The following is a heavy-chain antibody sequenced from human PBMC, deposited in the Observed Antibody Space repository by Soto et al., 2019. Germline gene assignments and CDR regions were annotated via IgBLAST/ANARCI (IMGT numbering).Heavy chain of an antibody. CDR3: ARRQWLVGGYYYGLDV. CDR2: TSAYNGNT. D-gene: IGHD6-19*01. Sequence: QVQLVQSGAEVKKPGASVKVSCKASGYTFTSYGISWVRQAPGQGLEWMGWTSAYNGNTNYAQKLQGRVTMTTDTSTSTAYLELTRLRSDDTAVYYCARRQWLVGGYYYGLDVWGQGTTVTVSS. J-gene: IGHJ6*02. V-gene: IGHV1-18*01. CDR1: GYTFTSYG.